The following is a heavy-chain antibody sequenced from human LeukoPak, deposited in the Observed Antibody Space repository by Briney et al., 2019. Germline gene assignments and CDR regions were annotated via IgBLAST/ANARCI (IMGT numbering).Heavy chain of an antibody. CDR2: IIPIFGTA. CDR3: ARAVDGGPAARFDP. V-gene: IGHV1-69*05. D-gene: IGHD2-2*01. J-gene: IGHJ5*02. Sequence: GASVKVSCKASGGTFSSYAISWVRQAPGQGLEWMGGIIPIFGTANYAQKFQGRVTTTTDESTSTAYMELSSLRSEDTAVYYCARAVDGGPAARFDPWGQGTLVTVSS. CDR1: GGTFSSYA.